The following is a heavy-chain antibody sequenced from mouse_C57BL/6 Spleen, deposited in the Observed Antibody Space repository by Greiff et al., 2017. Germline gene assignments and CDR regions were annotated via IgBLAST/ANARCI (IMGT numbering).Heavy chain of an antibody. J-gene: IGHJ2*01. V-gene: IGHV1-52*01. CDR1: GYTFTSYW. D-gene: IGHD2-5*01. CDR3: VYSNPYYFDY. Sequence: QVQLQQPGAELVRPGSSVKLSCKASGYTFTSYWMHWVKQRPIQGLEWIGNIDPTASETHSNQKFKDKATLTVDKTSSTAYMQLSSLTSEDSAVYYYVYSNPYYFDYWGKGTTLTVSS. CDR2: IDPTASET.